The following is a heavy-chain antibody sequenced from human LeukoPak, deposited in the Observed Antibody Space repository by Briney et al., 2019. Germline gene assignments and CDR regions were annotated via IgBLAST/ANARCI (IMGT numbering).Heavy chain of an antibody. CDR2: INPNSGGT. V-gene: IGHV1-2*02. D-gene: IGHD3-3*01. CDR3: AREWKKKALRFLEWPSTHYYYYYMDV. CDR1: GYTFTGYY. Sequence: ASVKVSCKASGYTFTGYYMHWVRQAPGQGLEWMGWINPNSGGTNYAQKFQGRVTMTRDTSISTAYMELSRLRSDDTAVYYCAREWKKKALRFLEWPSTHYYYYYMDVWGKGTTVTISS. J-gene: IGHJ6*03.